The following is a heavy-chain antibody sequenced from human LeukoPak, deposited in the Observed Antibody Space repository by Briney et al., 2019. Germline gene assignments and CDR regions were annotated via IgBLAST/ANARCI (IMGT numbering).Heavy chain of an antibody. V-gene: IGHV4-59*08. Sequence: SETLSLTCTVSGGSISSYYWSWIRQPPGKGLGWIGYIYYSGSTNYNPSLKSRVTISVDTSKNQFSLKLSSVTAADTAVYYCARHGRHWFDPWGQGTLVTVSS. CDR2: IYYSGST. J-gene: IGHJ5*02. CDR3: ARHGRHWFDP. CDR1: GGSISSYY.